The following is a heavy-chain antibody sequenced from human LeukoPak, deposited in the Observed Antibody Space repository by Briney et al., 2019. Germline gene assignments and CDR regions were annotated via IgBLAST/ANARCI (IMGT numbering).Heavy chain of an antibody. V-gene: IGHV1-69*13. CDR2: IIPIFGTA. J-gene: IGHJ4*02. CDR3: AGGLGYCSSTSCYGAPTFDY. CDR1: GGTFSSYA. Sequence: ASVKVSCKASGGTFSSYAISWVRQAPGQGLERMGGIIPIFGTANYAQKFQGRVTITADESTSTAYMELSSLRSEDTAVYYCAGGLGYCSSTSCYGAPTFDYWGQGTLVTVSS. D-gene: IGHD2-2*01.